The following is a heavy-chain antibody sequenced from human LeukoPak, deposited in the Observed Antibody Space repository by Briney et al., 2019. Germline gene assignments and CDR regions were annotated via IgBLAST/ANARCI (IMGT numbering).Heavy chain of an antibody. CDR1: GFTFYDYG. Sequence: GGSLRLSCAASGFTFYDYGMSWGRQAPGEGLEWVSGINWNGGSTGYADSVKGRFTISRDNAKNSLYLQMNSLRAEDTALYYCARVRVGATNKGEFDYWGQGTLVTVSS. J-gene: IGHJ4*02. D-gene: IGHD1-26*01. V-gene: IGHV3-20*04. CDR3: ARVRVGATNKGEFDY. CDR2: INWNGGST.